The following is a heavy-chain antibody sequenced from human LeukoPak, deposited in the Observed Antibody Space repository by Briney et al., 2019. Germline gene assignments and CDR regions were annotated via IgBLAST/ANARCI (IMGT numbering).Heavy chain of an antibody. CDR1: GFTFSSYA. CDR2: ISGSGGST. V-gene: IGHV3-23*01. CDR3: AKDSYSSSWYYY. Sequence: PGGSLRLSCAASGFTFSSYAMSWVRQAPGKGLEWVSAISGSGGSTYYADSVKGRFTISRDNSKNTLYLQMDSLRAEDTAVYYCAKDSYSSSWYYYWGQGTLVTVSS. D-gene: IGHD6-13*01. J-gene: IGHJ4*02.